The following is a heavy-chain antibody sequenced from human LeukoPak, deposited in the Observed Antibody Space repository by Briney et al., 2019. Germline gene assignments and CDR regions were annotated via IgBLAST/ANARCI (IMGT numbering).Heavy chain of an antibody. CDR2: ISYDGSNK. J-gene: IGHJ4*02. CDR1: GFSFGRHW. CDR3: AMGAGGDSDY. V-gene: IGHV3-30*03. D-gene: IGHD2-21*01. Sequence: GGSLRLSCAASGFSFGRHWMNWVRQAPGKGLEWVAVISYDGSNKYYADSVKGRFTISRDNSKNTLYLQMNSLRAEDTAVYYCAMGAGGDSDYWGQGTLVTVSS.